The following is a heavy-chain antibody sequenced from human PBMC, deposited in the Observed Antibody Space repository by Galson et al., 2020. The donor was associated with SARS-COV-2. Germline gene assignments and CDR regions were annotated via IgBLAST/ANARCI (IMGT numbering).Heavy chain of an antibody. V-gene: IGHV4-31*03. J-gene: IGHJ3*02. Sequence: SETLSLTCTVSGGSISSGGYYWSWIRQHPGKGLEWIGYIYYSGSTYYNPSLKSRVTISVDTSKNQFSLKLSSVTAADTAVYYCASLSYDSGHDAFDIWGQGTMVTVSS. CDR1: GGSISSGGYY. D-gene: IGHD3-22*01. CDR3: ASLSYDSGHDAFDI. CDR2: IYYSGST.